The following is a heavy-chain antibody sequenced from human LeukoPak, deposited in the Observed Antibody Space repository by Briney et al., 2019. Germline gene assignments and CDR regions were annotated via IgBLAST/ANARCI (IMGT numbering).Heavy chain of an antibody. V-gene: IGHV1-18*04. Sequence: GASVKVSCKASGYTFTGYYMHWVRQAPGQGLEWMGWISAYNGNTNYAQKLQGRVTMTTDTSTSTAYMELRSLRSDDTAVYYCARVIPSQWWFDAFDIWGQGTMVTVSS. J-gene: IGHJ3*02. CDR3: ARVIPSQWWFDAFDI. D-gene: IGHD2-15*01. CDR1: GYTFTGYY. CDR2: ISAYNGNT.